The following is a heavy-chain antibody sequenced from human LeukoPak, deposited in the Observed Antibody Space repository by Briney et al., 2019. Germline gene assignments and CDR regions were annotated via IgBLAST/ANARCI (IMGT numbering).Heavy chain of an antibody. CDR3: AVASRGYDLDAFDI. J-gene: IGHJ3*02. Sequence: KPGGSLRLSCAASGFTFSSYSMNWVRQAPGKWLEWVSSISSSSSYIYYADSVKGRFTISRDNAKNSLYLQMNSLRAEDTAVYYCAVASRGYDLDAFDIWRQGTMVTVS. V-gene: IGHV3-21*01. D-gene: IGHD3-22*01. CDR2: ISSSSSYI. CDR1: GFTFSSYS.